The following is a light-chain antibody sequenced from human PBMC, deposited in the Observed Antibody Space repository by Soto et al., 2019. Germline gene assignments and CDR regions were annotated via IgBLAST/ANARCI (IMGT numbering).Light chain of an antibody. CDR2: KAS. V-gene: IGKV1-5*03. J-gene: IGKJ1*01. Sequence: DIPMTQSPSTLSGSVGDRVTITCRASQTISSWLAWYQQKPGKAPKLLIYKASNLKSGVPSRFSGSGSGTEFTLTISSLQADDVATYYCQHYISYSEAFGQGTKVELK. CDR3: QHYISYSEA. CDR1: QTISSW.